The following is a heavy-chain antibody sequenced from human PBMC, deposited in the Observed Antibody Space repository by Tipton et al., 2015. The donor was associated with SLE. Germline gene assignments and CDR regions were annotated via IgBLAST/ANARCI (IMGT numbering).Heavy chain of an antibody. CDR2: IYSDGNT. D-gene: IGHD3-22*01. CDR1: GFTVSSSY. J-gene: IGHJ4*02. CDR3: AGSLGMVISPLEF. Sequence: QLVQSGGGLVQPGGSLRLSCVASGFTVSSSYMSWVRQAPGKGLERVSVIYSDGNTYCADSVKGRFTISRHNSKNTLYLQLNSLRAEDTAVYYCAGSLGMVISPLEFWGRGTLVTVSS. V-gene: IGHV3-53*04.